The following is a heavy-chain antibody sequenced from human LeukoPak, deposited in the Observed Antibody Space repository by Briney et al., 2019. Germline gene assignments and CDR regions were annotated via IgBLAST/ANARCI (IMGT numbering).Heavy chain of an antibody. CDR3: ARRYGSGSSGTFDY. V-gene: IGHV4-59*01. Sequence: PSETLSLTCTVSGGSISSYYWSWIRQPPGKGLEWIGYIYYSGSTNYNPSLKSRVTISVDTSKNQFSLKLSSVTAADTAVYYCARRYGSGSSGTFDYWGQGTLVTVSS. D-gene: IGHD3-10*01. CDR1: GGSISSYY. J-gene: IGHJ4*02. CDR2: IYYSGST.